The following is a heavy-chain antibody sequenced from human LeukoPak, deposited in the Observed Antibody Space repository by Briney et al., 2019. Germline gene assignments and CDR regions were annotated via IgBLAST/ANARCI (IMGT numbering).Heavy chain of an antibody. CDR1: GYTFTSYG. Sequence: GASVKVSCKASGYTFTSYGISWVRQAPGQGLEWMGWISAYNGNTNYAQKLQGRVTTTTDTSTSTAYMELRSLRSDDTAVYYCAREGYFDWLLRYDYWGQGTLVTVSS. J-gene: IGHJ4*02. CDR2: ISAYNGNT. V-gene: IGHV1-18*01. CDR3: AREGYFDWLLRYDY. D-gene: IGHD3-9*01.